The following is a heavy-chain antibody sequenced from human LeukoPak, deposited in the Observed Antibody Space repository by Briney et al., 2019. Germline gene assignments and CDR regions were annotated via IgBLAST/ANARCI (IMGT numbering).Heavy chain of an antibody. V-gene: IGHV1-2*02. CDR1: GYTFTSYY. Sequence: ASVKVSCKASGYTFTSYYMHWVRQAPGQGLEWMGIINPSGGGTNYAQKFQGRVTMTRDTSISTAYMELSRLRSDDTAVYYCARGSDDFWSGYSPSYWGQGTLVTVSS. J-gene: IGHJ4*02. CDR3: ARGSDDFWSGYSPSY. D-gene: IGHD3-3*01. CDR2: INPSGGGT.